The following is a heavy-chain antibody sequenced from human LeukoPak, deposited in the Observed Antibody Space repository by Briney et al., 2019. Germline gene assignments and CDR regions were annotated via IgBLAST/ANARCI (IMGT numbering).Heavy chain of an antibody. CDR2: IKSKTDGGTT. D-gene: IGHD6-6*01. Sequence: PGGSLRLSCAASGYTFTQSAMNWVRQAPGKGLEWVGRIKSKTDGGTTDYAAPVKGRITISRDDSKNALYLQMNSLKTEDTAVYYRATGQQLVPDYWGQGTLVTVSS. CDR1: GYTFTQSA. V-gene: IGHV3-15*01. CDR3: ATGQQLVPDY. J-gene: IGHJ4*02.